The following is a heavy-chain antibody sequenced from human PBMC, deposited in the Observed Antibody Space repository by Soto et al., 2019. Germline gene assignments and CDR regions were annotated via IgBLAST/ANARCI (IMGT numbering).Heavy chain of an antibody. CDR1: GGSFSGYY. V-gene: IGHV4-34*01. CDR2: INHSGST. CDR3: ARDRRLITMVRGVSLWFDP. Sequence: ENLSHTCAVYGGSFSGYYWSWIRQPPGKGLEWIGEINHSGSTNYNPSLKSRVTISVDTSKNQFSLKLSSVTAADTAVYYCARDRRLITMVRGVSLWFDPWGQGTLVT. J-gene: IGHJ5*02. D-gene: IGHD3-10*01.